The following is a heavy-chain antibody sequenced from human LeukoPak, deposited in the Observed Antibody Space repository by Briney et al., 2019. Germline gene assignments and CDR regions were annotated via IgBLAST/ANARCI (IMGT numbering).Heavy chain of an antibody. CDR1: GGSISSSNW. CDR2: IYHSGST. J-gene: IGHJ5*02. CDR3: ARDSSGWYRWFDP. V-gene: IGHV4-4*02. Sequence: PSETLSLTCAVSGGSISSSNWWSWVRQPPGKGLEWIGEIYHSGSTNYNPSLKSRVTISVDTSKNQFSLKLSSVTAADTAVYYCARDSSGWYRWFDPWGQGTRVTVSS. D-gene: IGHD6-19*01.